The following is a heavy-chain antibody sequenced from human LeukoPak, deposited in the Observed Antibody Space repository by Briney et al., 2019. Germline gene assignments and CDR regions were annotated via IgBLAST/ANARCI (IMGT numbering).Heavy chain of an antibody. J-gene: IGHJ4*02. CDR3: ARDPTRIAAAPKGYFDY. V-gene: IGHV4-59*12. D-gene: IGHD6-13*01. CDR2: FYYSGST. Sequence: SETLSLTCTVSGGYISSYYWSWIRQPPGKGLEWIGYFYYSGSTNYNPSLKSRVTISVDTSKSQFSLKLSSVTAADTAVYYCARDPTRIAAAPKGYFDYWGQGTLVTVSS. CDR1: GGYISSYY.